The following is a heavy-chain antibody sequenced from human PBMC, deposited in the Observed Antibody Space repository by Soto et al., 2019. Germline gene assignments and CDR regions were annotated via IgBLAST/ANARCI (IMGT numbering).Heavy chain of an antibody. CDR2: IYYSGTS. D-gene: IGHD3-10*01. Sequence: WTWSRQPPGKGLEWIGYIYYSGTSYYNPSLKSRVTISVDTSKNQFSLKVTSVTAADTAVYYCVSMVRGVTNWFDPWGQGTLVTVSS. V-gene: IGHV4-31*02. J-gene: IGHJ5*02. CDR3: VSMVRGVTNWFDP.